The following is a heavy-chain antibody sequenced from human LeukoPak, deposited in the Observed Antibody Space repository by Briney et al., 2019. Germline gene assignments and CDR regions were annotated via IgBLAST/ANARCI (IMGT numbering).Heavy chain of an antibody. CDR2: ISSTARNI. D-gene: IGHD3-16*01. V-gene: IGHV3-21*06. Sequence: GGSLRLSCAASGFIFSSYDMTWVRQAPGKGLEWVSSISSTARNIFYADSVMGRFTISRDNAKNAVYLQMNSLRAEDTARYYCARDPSGIHNNYDWGFDYWGQGALVSVSS. CDR1: GFIFSSYD. J-gene: IGHJ4*02. CDR3: ARDPSGIHNNYDWGFDY.